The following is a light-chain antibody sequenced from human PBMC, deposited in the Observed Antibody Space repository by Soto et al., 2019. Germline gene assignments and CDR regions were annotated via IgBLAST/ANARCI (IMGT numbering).Light chain of an antibody. J-gene: IGKJ5*01. CDR2: AAS. Sequence: EMQLTQSPSFLSPSIVSRVTITCRGSQVISTSLAWYQVKPGKAPKLLIYAASTLESGVPSRFSATVSGTEFSLTITSLQPEDFATYYCQQLFDSPITFGQGTRLEIK. CDR1: QVISTS. V-gene: IGKV1-9*01. CDR3: QQLFDSPIT.